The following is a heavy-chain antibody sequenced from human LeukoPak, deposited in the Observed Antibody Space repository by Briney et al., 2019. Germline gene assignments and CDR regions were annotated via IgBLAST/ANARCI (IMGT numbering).Heavy chain of an antibody. J-gene: IGHJ6*03. V-gene: IGHV4-39*01. CDR2: ISYSGST. Sequence: PSETLSLTCTVSGGSITSSRYYWGWIRQTPGKGLEWIGSISYSGSTQYHPSLKSRLTIFVDTSESQFSLELTSVTAADTAVFYCARLVNEFSSGLYTGGYYYMDVWGKGTTVTASS. CDR3: ARLVNEFSSGLYTGGYYYMDV. CDR1: GGSITSSRYY. D-gene: IGHD3-3*01.